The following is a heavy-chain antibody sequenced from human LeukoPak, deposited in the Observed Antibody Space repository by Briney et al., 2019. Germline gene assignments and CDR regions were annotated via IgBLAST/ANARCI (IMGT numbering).Heavy chain of an antibody. CDR3: ARVLRAAAVDY. CDR1: GFTFSSYS. J-gene: IGHJ4*02. V-gene: IGHV3-21*01. Sequence: GGSLRLSCAASGFTFSSYSMNWVRQAPGKGLEWVSSISSSSSYIYYADSVKGRFTISGDNAKNSLYLQMNSLRAEDTAVYYCARVLRAAAVDYWGQGTLVTVSS. D-gene: IGHD6-13*01. CDR2: ISSSSSYI.